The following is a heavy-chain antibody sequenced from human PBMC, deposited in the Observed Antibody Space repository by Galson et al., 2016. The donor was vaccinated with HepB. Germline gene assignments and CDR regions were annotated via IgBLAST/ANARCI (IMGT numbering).Heavy chain of an antibody. CDR3: AREPYCTRTNCYRLDL. V-gene: IGHV3-33*01. CDR2: IWHAGTNK. CDR1: GFTFRSYG. Sequence: SLRLSCAAAGFTFRSYGMHWVRQAPGKGLEWVTMIWHAGTNKYYTDSVKGRFTISRDNSMNTLYLQMDSLTLDDTALYYCAREPYCTRTNCYRLDLWGQGTLVTVSS. D-gene: IGHD2-2*01. J-gene: IGHJ4*02.